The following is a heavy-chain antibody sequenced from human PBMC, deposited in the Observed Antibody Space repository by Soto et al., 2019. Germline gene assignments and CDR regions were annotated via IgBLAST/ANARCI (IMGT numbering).Heavy chain of an antibody. CDR2: INHSGST. D-gene: IGHD3-10*01. V-gene: IGHV4-34*01. Sequence: TSETLSLTCAVYGGSFSGYYWSWIRQPPGKGLEWIGEINHSGSTNYNPSLKSRVTISVDTSKNQFSLKLSSVTAADTAVYYCARGHYYGSGSYGLRYYYYYYMDVWGKGTTVTVSS. CDR3: ARGHYYGSGSYGLRYYYYYYMDV. J-gene: IGHJ6*03. CDR1: GGSFSGYY.